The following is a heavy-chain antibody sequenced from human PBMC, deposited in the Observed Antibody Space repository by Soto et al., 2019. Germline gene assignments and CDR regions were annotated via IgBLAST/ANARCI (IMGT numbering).Heavy chain of an antibody. V-gene: IGHV3-21*01. Sequence: EVQLVESGGGLVKPGGSLRLSCAASGFTFSSYSMNWVRQAPGKGLEWVSSISSSSSYIYYADSVKGRFTISRDNAKNSLCLQRNSLRAEDTAVYYCASRIRFLEWFHADHDAFALWGQGTVVTVSS. J-gene: IGHJ3*01. D-gene: IGHD3-3*01. CDR2: ISSSSSYI. CDR1: GFTFSSYS. CDR3: ASRIRFLEWFHADHDAFAL.